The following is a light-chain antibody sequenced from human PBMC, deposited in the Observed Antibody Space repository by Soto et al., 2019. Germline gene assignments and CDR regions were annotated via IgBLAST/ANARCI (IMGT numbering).Light chain of an antibody. CDR1: QSVSSY. CDR2: DAS. CDR3: KQGSNWPPSWT. J-gene: IGKJ1*01. V-gene: IGKV3-11*01. Sequence: VVAESLATLSLTTEERATLSCRAIQSVSSYLAWYQQKPGQAPRLLIYDASNRATGIPARFGGSGSGTDFTLTISSLEPEDFAVYYCKQGSNWPPSWTFGQGTNVDIK.